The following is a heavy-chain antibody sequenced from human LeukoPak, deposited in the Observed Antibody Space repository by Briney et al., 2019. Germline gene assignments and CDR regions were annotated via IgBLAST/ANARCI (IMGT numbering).Heavy chain of an antibody. CDR3: AKVPYYDFWSGYYTY. J-gene: IGHJ4*02. V-gene: IGHV3-23*01. Sequence: GGSLRLSCAASGFSFSDTWMNWVRQAPGKGLEWVSAISGSGGSTYYADSVKGRFTISRDNSKNTLYLQMNSLRAEDTAVYYCAKVPYYDFWSGYYTYWGQGTLVTVSS. CDR2: ISGSGGST. CDR1: GFSFSDTW. D-gene: IGHD3-3*01.